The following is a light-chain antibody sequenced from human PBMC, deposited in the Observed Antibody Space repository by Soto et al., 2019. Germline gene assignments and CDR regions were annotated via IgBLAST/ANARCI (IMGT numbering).Light chain of an antibody. V-gene: IGLV1-40*01. CDR1: SSYIGAGYD. CDR3: QSYDSSLSVV. J-gene: IGLJ2*01. Sequence: QSVLTQPPSVSGAPGQRVTISCIGSSSYIGAGYDVHWYQQLPGTAPKLLIYGNSNRPSGVPDRFSGSKSGTSASLAITGLQAEDEADYYCQSYDSSLSVVFGGGTKLTVL. CDR2: GNS.